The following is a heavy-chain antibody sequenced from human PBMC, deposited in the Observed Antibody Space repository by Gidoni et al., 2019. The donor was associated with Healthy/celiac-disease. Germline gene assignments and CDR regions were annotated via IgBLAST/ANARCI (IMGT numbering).Heavy chain of an antibody. Sequence: QVQLVQSGAEVKKPGSSVKVSCKASGGTFSRYAISWVRQAPGQGLEWMGGIIPIFGTAHYAQKFQGRVTITSDESTSTAYMELSSLRSEDTSVYYCASQYYYDSSGYFCDYWGQGTLVTVSS. CDR1: GGTFSRYA. D-gene: IGHD3-22*01. V-gene: IGHV1-69*01. J-gene: IGHJ4*02. CDR2: IIPIFGTA. CDR3: ASQYYYDSSGYFCDY.